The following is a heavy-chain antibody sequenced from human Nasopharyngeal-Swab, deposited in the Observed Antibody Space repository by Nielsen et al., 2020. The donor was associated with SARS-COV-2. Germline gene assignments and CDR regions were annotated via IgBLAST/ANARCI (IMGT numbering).Heavy chain of an antibody. D-gene: IGHD6-13*01. CDR1: GFTFSSYA. V-gene: IGHV3-23*01. CDR3: AKFDTSSWFDY. CDR2: ISGSGGST. J-gene: IGHJ4*02. Sequence: GESLKISCAASGFTFSSYAMSWVRQAPGKGLEWVSAISGSGGSTYYADSVKGRFTISRDNSKNTLYLQMNSLRAEDTAVYYCAKFDTSSWFDYWGQGTLVTVSP.